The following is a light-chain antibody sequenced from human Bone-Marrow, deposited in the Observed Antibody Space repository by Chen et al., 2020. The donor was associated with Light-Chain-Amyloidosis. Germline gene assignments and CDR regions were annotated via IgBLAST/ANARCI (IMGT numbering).Light chain of an antibody. CDR2: DDR. J-gene: IGLJ3*02. CDR3: QVWDRSSDRPV. V-gene: IGLV3-21*02. Sequence: SYVLTQPSSVSVAPGQTVTIACGGNNIGSTSVHWYQQTPGQAPLLVVYDDRDRPSGIPERLSGYNSGNTATLTISRVEAGDEADYYCQVWDRSSDRPVFGGGTKLTVL. CDR1: NIGSTS.